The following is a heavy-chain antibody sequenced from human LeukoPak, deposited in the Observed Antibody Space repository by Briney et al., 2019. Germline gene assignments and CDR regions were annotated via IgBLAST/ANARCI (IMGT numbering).Heavy chain of an antibody. Sequence: PGESLRLSCAASGFTFSSYAMHWVRQAPGKGLEWVAVISYDGSNIYYADSVKGRFTISRDNSKNTLYLQMNSLRAEDTAVYYCANTYCSSTSCFFDYWGQGTLVTVSS. CDR3: ANTYCSSTSCFFDY. V-gene: IGHV3-30*04. J-gene: IGHJ4*02. D-gene: IGHD2-2*01. CDR2: ISYDGSNI. CDR1: GFTFSSYA.